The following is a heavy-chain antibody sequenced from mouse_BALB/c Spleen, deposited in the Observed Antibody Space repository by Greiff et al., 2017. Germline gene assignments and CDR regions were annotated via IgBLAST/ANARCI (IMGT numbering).Heavy chain of an antibody. J-gene: IGHJ2*01. CDR3: ARGLRPLDY. V-gene: IGHV3-2*02. CDR2: ISYSGST. CDR1: GYSITSDYA. Sequence: EVKLQESGPGLVKPSQSLSLTCTVTGYSITSDYAWNWIRQFPGNKLEWMGYISYSGSTSYNPSLKSRISITRDTSKNQFFLQLNSVTTEDTATYYCARGLRPLDYWGQGTTLTVSS. D-gene: IGHD2-2*01.